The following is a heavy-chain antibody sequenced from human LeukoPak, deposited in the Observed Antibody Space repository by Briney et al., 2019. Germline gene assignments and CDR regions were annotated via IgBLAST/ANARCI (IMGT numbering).Heavy chain of an antibody. Sequence: EASVKVSCKASGGTFSSYAISWVRQAPGQGLEWMGGIIPIFGTANYAQKFQGRVTITVDESTSTAYMELSSLRSEDTAVYYCASRGDYDSSGYYWELDYWGQGTLVTVSS. CDR1: GGTFSSYA. J-gene: IGHJ4*02. CDR2: IIPIFGTA. V-gene: IGHV1-69*13. CDR3: ASRGDYDSSGYYWELDY. D-gene: IGHD3-22*01.